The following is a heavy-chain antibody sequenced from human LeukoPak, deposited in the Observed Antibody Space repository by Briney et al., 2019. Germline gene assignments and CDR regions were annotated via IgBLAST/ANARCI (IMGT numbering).Heavy chain of an antibody. CDR1: GFTFDDYG. D-gene: IGHD1-26*01. CDR2: INWNGGST. V-gene: IGHV3-20*04. J-gene: IGHJ4*02. Sequence: GGSLRLSCAASGFTFDDYGMSWVRQAPGKGLEWVSGINWNGGSTGYADSVKGRFTISRNNAKVPLYVQMNGLRAEDTASYYCARGGYSGSYFAYCGQGTLVAVSS. CDR3: ARGGYSGSYFAY.